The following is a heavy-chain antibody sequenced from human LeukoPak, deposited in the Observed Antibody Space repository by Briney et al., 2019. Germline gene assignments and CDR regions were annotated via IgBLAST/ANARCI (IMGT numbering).Heavy chain of an antibody. CDR3: ARHPGSRSAFDI. J-gene: IGHJ3*02. CDR2: IIPILGIA. D-gene: IGHD3-10*01. CDR1: GGTFSSYA. V-gene: IGHV1-69*04. Sequence: SVKVSCKASGGTFSSYAISWVRQAPGQGLEWMGRIIPILGIANYAQKFQGRVTITADKSTSTAYMELSSLRSEDTAVYYCARHPGSRSAFDIWGQGTMVTVSS.